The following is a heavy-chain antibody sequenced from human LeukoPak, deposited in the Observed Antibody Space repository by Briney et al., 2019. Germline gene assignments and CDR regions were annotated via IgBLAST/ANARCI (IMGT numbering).Heavy chain of an antibody. Sequence: SETLSLTCAVSDGSITSSYYWSWIRQPPGKGLEWIGYIYYSGSTNYNPSLKSRVTISVDTSKNQFSLKLSSVTAADTAVYYCARDRYHGSGSSTMDYWGQGTLVTVSS. CDR1: DGSITSSYY. V-gene: IGHV4-59*01. CDR2: IYYSGST. CDR3: ARDRYHGSGSSTMDY. D-gene: IGHD3-10*01. J-gene: IGHJ4*02.